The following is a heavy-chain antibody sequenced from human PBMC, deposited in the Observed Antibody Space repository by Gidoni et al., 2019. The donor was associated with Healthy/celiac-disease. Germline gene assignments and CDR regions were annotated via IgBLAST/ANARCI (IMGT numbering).Heavy chain of an antibody. CDR3: ARQVVGATLRVDY. Sequence: QLQLPESGPGLVKPSETLSLTCTVSCGSISSSSYYWGWIRQPPGKGLEWIGSIYYSGSTYYNPSLKSRVTISVDTSKNQFSLKLSSVTAADTAVYYCARQVVGATLRVDYWGQGTLVTVSS. CDR1: CGSISSSSYY. CDR2: IYYSGST. V-gene: IGHV4-39*01. D-gene: IGHD1-26*01. J-gene: IGHJ4*02.